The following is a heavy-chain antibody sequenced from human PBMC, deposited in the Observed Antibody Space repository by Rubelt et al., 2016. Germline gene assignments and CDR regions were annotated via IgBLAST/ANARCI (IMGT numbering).Heavy chain of an antibody. D-gene: IGHD4-17*01. J-gene: IGHJ4*02. CDR3: ARGIRGQLRQHDY. CDR1: GGSISSSSYY. V-gene: IGHV4-39*07. CDR2: IYYSGNT. Sequence: QLQLQESGPGLVKPSETLSLTCTVSGGSISSSSYYWGWIRQPPGKGLEWIGSIYYSGNTYYNPSLKSRVTISVDTSKNQFSLKLSSVTAADTAVYYCARGIRGQLRQHDYWGQGTLVTVSS.